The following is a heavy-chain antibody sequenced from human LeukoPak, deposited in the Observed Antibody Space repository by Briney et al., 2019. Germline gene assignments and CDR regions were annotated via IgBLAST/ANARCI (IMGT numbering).Heavy chain of an antibody. D-gene: IGHD3-3*01. J-gene: IGHJ4*02. Sequence: SETLSLTCAVSGYSLSSGYYWGWIRQPPGKGLEWIGSIYHSGSTYYNPSLKSRVTISVDTSKNQFSLKLSSVTAADTAVYYCARLGNLRVTIFGVVPDYWGQGTLVTVSP. V-gene: IGHV4-38-2*01. CDR1: GYSLSSGYY. CDR3: ARLGNLRVTIFGVVPDY. CDR2: IYHSGST.